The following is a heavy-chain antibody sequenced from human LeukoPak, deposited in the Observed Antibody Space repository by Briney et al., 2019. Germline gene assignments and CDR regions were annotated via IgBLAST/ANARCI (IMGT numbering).Heavy chain of an antibody. CDR2: ISYDGSNK. CDR3: AKDYYYGSS. D-gene: IGHD3-10*01. CDR1: GYTFSSYG. Sequence: GGSLRLSCATDGYTFSSYGMHWVRQAPGKGLEWVAVISYDGSNKYYADSVKGRFTISRDNSKNTLYLQMNSLRAEDTAVYYCAKDYYYGSSWGQGTLVTVSS. J-gene: IGHJ5*02. V-gene: IGHV3-30*18.